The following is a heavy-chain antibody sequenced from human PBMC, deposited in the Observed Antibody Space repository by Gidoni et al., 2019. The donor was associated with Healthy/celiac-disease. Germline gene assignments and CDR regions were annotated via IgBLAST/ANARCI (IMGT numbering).Heavy chain of an antibody. D-gene: IGHD6-6*01. J-gene: IGHJ6*02. CDR2: IIPIFGTA. Sequence: QVQLVQSGAEVKKPGSSVKVSCQASGGTFSSYAISWVRQAPGQGLEWMGGIIPIFGTANYAQKFQGRVTITADESTSTAYMELSSLRSEDTAVYYCAREVAARRGGEYYYYGMDVWGQGTTVTVSS. CDR3: AREVAARRGGEYYYYGMDV. V-gene: IGHV1-69*01. CDR1: GGTFSSYA.